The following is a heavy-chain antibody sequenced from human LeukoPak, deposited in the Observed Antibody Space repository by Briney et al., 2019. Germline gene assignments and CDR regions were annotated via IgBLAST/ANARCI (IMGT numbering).Heavy chain of an antibody. D-gene: IGHD3-3*01. CDR3: ARGVERIFGVVNWFDP. V-gene: IGHV4-30-4*01. J-gene: IGHJ5*02. CDR2: IYYSGST. CDR1: GGSIGSDDYY. Sequence: PSETLSLTCTVSGGSIGSDDYYWSWIRQPPGKGLEWIGGIYYSGSTYYNPSLKSRVTISVDTSKNQFSLKLNSVTAADTAVYYCARGVERIFGVVNWFDPWGQGTPVTVSS.